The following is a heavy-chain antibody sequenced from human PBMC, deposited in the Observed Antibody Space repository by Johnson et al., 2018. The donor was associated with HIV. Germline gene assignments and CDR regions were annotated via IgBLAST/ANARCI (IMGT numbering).Heavy chain of an antibody. CDR3: ARKGPTSGRADAFDL. V-gene: IGHV3-30*03. Sequence: QVQLVESGGGLVKPGGSLRVSCAASGFSFSKVWMSWVRQAPGKGLEWVSVISHDASHIFYADSVTGRFTISKDDSKNTVYLQMNSLRAEDTAVYYCARKGPTSGRADAFDLWGQGTMVTVSS. CDR1: GFSFSKVW. CDR2: ISHDASHI. J-gene: IGHJ3*01.